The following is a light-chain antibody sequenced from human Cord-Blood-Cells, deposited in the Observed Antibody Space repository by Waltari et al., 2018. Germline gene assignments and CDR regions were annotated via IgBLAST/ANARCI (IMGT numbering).Light chain of an antibody. CDR2: GAS. J-gene: IGKJ3*01. V-gene: IGKV3-20*01. CDR3: QQYGSSTGLFT. Sequence: EIVLTQSPGTLSLSPGERATLSCRASQSVSSSYLAWYQQKPGQAPRLLIYGASSRATGIPDGFSGSVSVTDFTLTISRLEPEDFAVYYCQQYGSSTGLFTFGPGTKVDIK. CDR1: QSVSSSY.